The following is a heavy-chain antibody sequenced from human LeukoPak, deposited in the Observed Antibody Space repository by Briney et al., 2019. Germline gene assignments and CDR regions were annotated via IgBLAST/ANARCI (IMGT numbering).Heavy chain of an antibody. CDR1: GFTFSSYW. D-gene: IGHD3-9*01. V-gene: IGHV3-7*01. CDR2: IKQDGSEK. CDR3: ARDWALYFADAFDI. J-gene: IGHJ3*02. Sequence: PGGSLRLSCAASGFTFSSYWMSWVRQAPGKGLEWVANIKQDGSEKYYVDSVKGRFTISRDNAKNSLYLQMNSLRAEDTAVYYCARDWALYFADAFDIWGQGAMVTVSS.